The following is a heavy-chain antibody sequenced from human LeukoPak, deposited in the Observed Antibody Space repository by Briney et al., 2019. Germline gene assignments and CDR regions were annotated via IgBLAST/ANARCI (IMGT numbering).Heavy chain of an antibody. CDR2: IIPIFGTA. Sequence: GSSVKVSCKASGGTFSSYAISWVRQAPGQGLEWMGGIIPIFGTANYAQKFQGRVTITTDESTSTAYMELSSLRSEDTAVYYCARVYAAGVWFDYWGQGTLVTVSS. CDR3: ARVYAAGVWFDY. J-gene: IGHJ4*02. V-gene: IGHV1-69*05. D-gene: IGHD2-8*01. CDR1: GGTFSSYA.